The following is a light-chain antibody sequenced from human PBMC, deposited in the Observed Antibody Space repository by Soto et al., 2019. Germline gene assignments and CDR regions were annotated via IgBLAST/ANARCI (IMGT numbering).Light chain of an antibody. Sequence: EIVLTQSPATLSLSPGERATLSCRASQSVSSYLAWYQQKPGQAPRLLIYDASNRATGIPARFSGSGSGTDFTLTISSLEPEDFAVYYCQQRLPFGQGTKVEIK. CDR2: DAS. CDR3: QQRLP. CDR1: QSVSSY. V-gene: IGKV3-11*01. J-gene: IGKJ1*01.